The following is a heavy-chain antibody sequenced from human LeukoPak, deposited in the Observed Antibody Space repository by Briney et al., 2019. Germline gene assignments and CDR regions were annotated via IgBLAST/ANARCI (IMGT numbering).Heavy chain of an antibody. V-gene: IGHV4-4*02. J-gene: IGHJ3*02. CDR3: ARERSGSEIFARSFDI. CDR1: GGSISSSNW. CDR2: IYYSGST. D-gene: IGHD3-3*01. Sequence: SGTLSLTCAVSGGSISSSNWWSWVRQSPGKGLEWIGEIYYSGSTNYNPSLKSRITISVDKSKNKFSLKLASVTAADTAVYYCARERSGSEIFARSFDIWGQGTMVTVSS.